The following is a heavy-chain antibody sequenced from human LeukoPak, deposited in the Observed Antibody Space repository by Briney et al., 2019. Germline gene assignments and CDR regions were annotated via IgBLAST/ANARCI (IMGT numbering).Heavy chain of an antibody. V-gene: IGHV1-2*02. J-gene: IGHJ4*02. D-gene: IGHD2-15*01. CDR1: VYTFTGYY. CDR2: INPNSGGT. CDR3: ARDDCSGGSCFIDY. Sequence: ASVKVSCKASVYTFTGYYMHWVRQSPGQGLEWRGWINPNSGGTNYAQKFQGRVTMTRDTSISTAYMELSRLRSDDTAVYYCARDDCSGGSCFIDYWGQGTLVTVSS.